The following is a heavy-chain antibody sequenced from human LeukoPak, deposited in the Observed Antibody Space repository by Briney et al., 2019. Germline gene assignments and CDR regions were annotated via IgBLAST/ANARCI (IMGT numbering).Heavy chain of an antibody. J-gene: IGHJ4*02. CDR1: GFTFSSYA. CDR3: AKDRPSSGYYYYDSSGYYPDY. V-gene: IGHV3-23*01. D-gene: IGHD3-22*01. CDR2: ISGSGGST. Sequence: QSGGSLRLSCAASGFTFSSYAMSWVRQAPGKGLEWVSAISGSGGSTYYADSVKGRFTISRDNSKNTLYLQMNSLRAEDTAVYYCAKDRPSSGYYYYDSSGYYPDYWGQGTLVTVSS.